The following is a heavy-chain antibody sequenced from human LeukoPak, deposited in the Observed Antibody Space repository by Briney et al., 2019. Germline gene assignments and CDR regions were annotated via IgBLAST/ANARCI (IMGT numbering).Heavy chain of an antibody. V-gene: IGHV1-2*04. Sequence: ASVKVSCKASGYTFTGYYMHWVRQAPGQGLEWMGWINPNSGGTNYAQKFQGWVTMTRDTSISTAYMELSRLRSDDTAVYYCARGVLSTSSWFDPWGQGTLVTVSS. D-gene: IGHD3-16*01. J-gene: IGHJ5*02. CDR1: GYTFTGYY. CDR3: ARGVLSTSSWFDP. CDR2: INPNSGGT.